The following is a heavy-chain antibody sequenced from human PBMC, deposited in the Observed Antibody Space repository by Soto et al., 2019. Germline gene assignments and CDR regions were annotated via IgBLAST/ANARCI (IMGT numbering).Heavy chain of an antibody. V-gene: IGHV3-23*01. J-gene: IGHJ3*02. CDR3: AKVIRSTMVRVVIRPNDAFDI. CDR2: ISGSGGST. D-gene: IGHD3-10*01. Sequence: GGSLRLSCAASGFTFSSYAMSWVRQAPGKGLEWVSAISGSGGSTYYADSVKGRFTISRDNSKNTLYLQMNGLRAEDTAVYYCAKVIRSTMVRVVIRPNDAFDIWGQGTMVTVSS. CDR1: GFTFSSYA.